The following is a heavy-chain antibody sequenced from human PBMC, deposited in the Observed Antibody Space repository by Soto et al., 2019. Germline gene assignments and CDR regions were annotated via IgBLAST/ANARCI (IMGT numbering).Heavy chain of an antibody. CDR2: IYHSGST. J-gene: IGHJ4*02. V-gene: IGHV4-30-2*01. Sequence: QLQLQESGSGLVKPSQTLSLTCAVSGGSISSGGSSWTWIRQPPGKGLEWIGYIYHSGSTYYNPXXXXXXXXXXXXXXXXXXXXXXXXXXADXAVXXXARGAVVNFDSWGQGTLVTVSS. CDR3: ARGAVVNFDS. CDR1: GGSISSGGSS. D-gene: IGHD3-22*01.